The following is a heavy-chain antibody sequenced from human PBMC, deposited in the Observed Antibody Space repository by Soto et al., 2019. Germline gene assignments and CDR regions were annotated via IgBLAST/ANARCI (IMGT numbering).Heavy chain of an antibody. D-gene: IGHD2-15*01. V-gene: IGHV3-33*01. J-gene: IGHJ3*01. CDR2: IWSDGGNK. CDR1: GFSISGYG. CDR3: ARDCSFFAFDV. Sequence: GGSLRLSCAASGFSISGYGMHWVRQAPGKGLESVAFIWSDGGNKYYVDSVKGRFTISRDTFKHTLDLQMNSLTAEDTAVYYCARDCSFFAFDVWGQGTVVTVSS.